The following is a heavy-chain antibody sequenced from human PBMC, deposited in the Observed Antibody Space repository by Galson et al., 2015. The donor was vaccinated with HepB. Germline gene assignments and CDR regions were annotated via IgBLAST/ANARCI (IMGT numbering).Heavy chain of an antibody. J-gene: IGHJ6*02. CDR1: GYTFTSYY. Sequence: SVKVSCKASGYTFTSYYMHWVRQAPGRGLEWMGIINPSGGSTSYAQKFQGRVTMTRDTSTSTVYMELSSLRSEDTAVYYCARERYGGSSYYYGMDVWGQGTTVTVSS. CDR2: INPSGGST. D-gene: IGHD1-26*01. V-gene: IGHV1-46*01. CDR3: ARERYGGSSYYYGMDV.